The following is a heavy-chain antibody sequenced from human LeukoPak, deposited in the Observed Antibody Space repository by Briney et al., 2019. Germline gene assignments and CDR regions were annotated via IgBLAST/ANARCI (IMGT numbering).Heavy chain of an antibody. D-gene: IGHD3-22*01. V-gene: IGHV3-43*02. Sequence: PGGSLRLSSAASGFTFDDYAMHWVRQAPGKGLEWVSLISGDGGSTYYADSVKGRFTISRDNSKNSLYLQMNSLRAQDTALYYCAKADYYDSSGFFDYWGQGTLVTVSS. CDR2: ISGDGGST. J-gene: IGHJ4*02. CDR1: GFTFDDYA. CDR3: AKADYYDSSGFFDY.